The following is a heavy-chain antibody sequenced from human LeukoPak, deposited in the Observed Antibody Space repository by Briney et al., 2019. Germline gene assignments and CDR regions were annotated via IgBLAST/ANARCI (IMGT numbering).Heavy chain of an antibody. CDR2: INWNGGST. D-gene: IGHD2-15*01. Sequence: PGGSLRLSCAAAGFTFDDYGMSWVRQAPGKGLEWVSGINWNGGSTGYADAVKGRFTISRDNPKNSLYLQMNSLRAEDTALYYCARRCYPSHCFDYWGQGTLVTVSS. CDR1: GFTFDDYG. V-gene: IGHV3-20*04. CDR3: ARRCYPSHCFDY. J-gene: IGHJ4*02.